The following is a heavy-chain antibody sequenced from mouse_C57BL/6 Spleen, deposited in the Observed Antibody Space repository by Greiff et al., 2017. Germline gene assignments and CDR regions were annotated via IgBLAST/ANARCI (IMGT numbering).Heavy chain of an antibody. CDR2: IRLKSDNYAT. V-gene: IGHV6-3*01. CDR3: TDLIYYEYAFAY. J-gene: IGHJ3*01. Sequence: EVKVVESGGGLVQPGGSMKLSCVASGFTFSNYWMNWVRQSPEKGLEWVAQIRLKSDNYATHYAESVKGRFTISRDDSKSSVYLQMNNLRAEDTGIYYCTDLIYYEYAFAYWGQGTLVTVSA. D-gene: IGHD2-4*01. CDR1: GFTFSNYW.